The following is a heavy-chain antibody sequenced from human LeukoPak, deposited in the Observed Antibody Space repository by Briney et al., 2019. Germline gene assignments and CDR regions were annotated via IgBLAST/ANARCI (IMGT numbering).Heavy chain of an antibody. Sequence: ASVKVSCKASGYTFTGYYMHWVRQAPGQGLEWMGWINPNSGGTNYAQKFQGRVTMTRDTSISTAYMELSRLRSDDTAVYYCARRVGATTPFKVWGQGTLVTVSS. V-gene: IGHV1-2*02. CDR1: GYTFTGYY. CDR2: INPNSGGT. CDR3: ARRVGATTPFKV. J-gene: IGHJ4*02. D-gene: IGHD1-26*01.